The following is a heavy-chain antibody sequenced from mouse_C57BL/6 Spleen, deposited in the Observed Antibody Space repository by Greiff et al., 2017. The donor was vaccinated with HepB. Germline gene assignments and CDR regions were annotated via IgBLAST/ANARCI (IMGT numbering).Heavy chain of an antibody. CDR2: IDPETGGT. D-gene: IGHD2-3*01. V-gene: IGHV1-15*01. CDR1: GYTFTDYE. CDR3: TRWDGSPFAY. J-gene: IGHJ3*01. Sequence: QVQLKESGAELVRPGASVTLSCKASGYTFTDYEMHWVKQTPVHGLEWIGAIDPETGGTAYNQKFKGKAILTADKSSSTAYMELRSLTSEDSAVYYCTRWDGSPFAYWGQGTLVTVSA.